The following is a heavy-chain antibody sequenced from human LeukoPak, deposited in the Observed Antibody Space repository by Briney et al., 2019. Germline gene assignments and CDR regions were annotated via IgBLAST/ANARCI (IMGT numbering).Heavy chain of an antibody. CDR3: ARAGFTIFGVVMFFDP. CDR1: GYTFTSYG. CDR2: ISAYNGNT. J-gene: IGHJ5*02. D-gene: IGHD3-3*01. V-gene: IGHV1-18*01. Sequence: ASVKVSCKSSGYTFTSYGISWVRQAPGQGLEWMGWISAYNGNTNYAQKLQGRVTMTTDTSTSTAYMELRSLRSDDTAVYYCARAGFTIFGVVMFFDPWGQGTLVTVSS.